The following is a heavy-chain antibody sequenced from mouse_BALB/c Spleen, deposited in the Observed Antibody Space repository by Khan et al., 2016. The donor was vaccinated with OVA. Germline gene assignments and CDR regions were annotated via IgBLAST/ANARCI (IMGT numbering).Heavy chain of an antibody. J-gene: IGHJ4*01. CDR1: GFSLTNYG. Sequence: QVQLKQSGPGLVAPSQSLSITCTVSGFSLTNYGVNWVRQPPGKGLEWLGVIWGDGNTNYHSALKSRLSISKDNSKSQVFLKLHSLQTDDTATYYCAKLRDGYPYGMDYWGQGTSVTVSS. CDR3: AKLRDGYPYGMDY. CDR2: IWGDGNT. V-gene: IGHV2-3*01. D-gene: IGHD2-3*01.